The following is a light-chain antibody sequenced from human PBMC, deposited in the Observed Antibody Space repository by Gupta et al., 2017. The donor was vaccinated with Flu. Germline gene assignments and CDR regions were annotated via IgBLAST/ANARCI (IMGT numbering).Light chain of an antibody. CDR1: YIGRET. CDR3: QVWDTDNDHWV. V-gene: IGLV3-21*02. Sequence: GGNYIGRETVHWDQQKPGQAPVLVVCDDRDGPSKFPERCSGSNSGNTTTLTNGRVETEDKDDYYCQVWDTDNDHWVFGGGTMLTVL. CDR2: DDR. J-gene: IGLJ2*01.